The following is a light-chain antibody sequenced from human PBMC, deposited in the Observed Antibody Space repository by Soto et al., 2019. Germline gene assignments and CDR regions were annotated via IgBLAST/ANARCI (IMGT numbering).Light chain of an antibody. V-gene: IGLV1-44*01. CDR2: GDN. J-gene: IGLJ2*01. CDR3: AVWDDSLTAPV. CDR1: RSNIGTNA. Sequence: QSVLTQPPSASGTPGQRVTISCSGSRSNIGTNAVNWYQQLPGTAPKVLLYGDNQRPSGVPARFSGSRSGTSASLAISGLXXXXXXXYFCAVWDDSLTAPVFGGGTKVTVL.